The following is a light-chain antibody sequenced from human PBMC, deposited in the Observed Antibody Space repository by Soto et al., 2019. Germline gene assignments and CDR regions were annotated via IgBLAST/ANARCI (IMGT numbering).Light chain of an antibody. Sequence: QSVLTQPPSASETPGQRVTISCSGSSSNIGSNHVYWYQHLPATAPKLLIYRNYLRPSGVPDRFSASKSATSASLAISGLRSDDEAGYYCGALDDSLSGLVFGGGTKLTVL. CDR2: RNY. CDR1: SSNIGSNH. CDR3: GALDDSLSGLV. J-gene: IGLJ3*02. V-gene: IGLV1-47*01.